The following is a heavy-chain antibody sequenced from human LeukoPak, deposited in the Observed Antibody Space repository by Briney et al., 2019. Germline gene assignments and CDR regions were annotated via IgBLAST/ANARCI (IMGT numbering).Heavy chain of an antibody. D-gene: IGHD2-8*01. V-gene: IGHV3-30*18. CDR2: ISPDGRSE. CDR1: GFTFRSYG. Sequence: GGSQRLSCAGSGFTFRSYGMHWVRQSPGKGLEWLALISPDGRSEYYAGSVKGRFTISRDNSKNTLYLQMNSLRAEDTAVYYCAKDSMVYAIRDYFDYWGQGTLVTVSS. J-gene: IGHJ4*02. CDR3: AKDSMVYAIRDYFDY.